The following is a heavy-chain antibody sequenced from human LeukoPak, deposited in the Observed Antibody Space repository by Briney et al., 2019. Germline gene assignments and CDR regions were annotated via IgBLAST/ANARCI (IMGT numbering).Heavy chain of an antibody. J-gene: IGHJ4*02. D-gene: IGHD1-14*01. CDR1: GFTFSNYG. CDR2: IRYDGNNK. Sequence: GGSLRLSCGASGFTFSNYGMLWVRQAPGKGLEWVAFIRYDGNNKLYADSMKGRFTISRDNSKDTLYLHINSLRAEDTAVYYCVKDNPLDYWGQGTLVIVSS. CDR3: VKDNPLDY. V-gene: IGHV3-30*02.